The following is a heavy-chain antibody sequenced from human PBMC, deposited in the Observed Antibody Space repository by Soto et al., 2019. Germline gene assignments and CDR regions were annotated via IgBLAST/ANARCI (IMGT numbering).Heavy chain of an antibody. J-gene: IGHJ4*02. CDR3: ARARGSYYNFDY. CDR1: GGYISTYY. D-gene: IGHD3-10*01. V-gene: IGHV4-59*01. Sequence: SETLSLTCTVSGGYISTYYWSWIRQPPGKGLEWIGYIYYSGSTNYNPSLKSRVTISVDTSKNQFSMKLNSVTAADTALFYCARARGSYYNFDYWGQGTLVTVSS. CDR2: IYYSGST.